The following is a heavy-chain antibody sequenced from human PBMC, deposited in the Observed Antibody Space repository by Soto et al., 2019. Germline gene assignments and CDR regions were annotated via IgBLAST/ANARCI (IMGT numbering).Heavy chain of an antibody. CDR3: ARGGRRSPGMDV. Sequence: QVQLQESGPGLVKPSQTLSLTCTVSGGSISSGGYYWNWIRQHPGKGLEWIGYIYYSGSTYYNPSLKSRVTISVDTSKNQFSLMLSSVTAADTAVYYCARGGRRSPGMDVWGQGTTVTVSS. CDR2: IYYSGST. V-gene: IGHV4-31*03. J-gene: IGHJ6*02. CDR1: GGSISSGGYY.